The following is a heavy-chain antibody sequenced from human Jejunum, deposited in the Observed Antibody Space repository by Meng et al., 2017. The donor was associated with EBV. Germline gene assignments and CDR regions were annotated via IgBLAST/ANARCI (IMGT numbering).Heavy chain of an antibody. J-gene: IGHJ4*02. CDR1: GYTFTDYY. CDR2: VNPNSGVT. D-gene: IGHD5-18*01. Sequence: QGQLVQSGTEGKEPGASVKVSCKASGYTFTDYYLHWVRQAPGQGLEWMGRVNPNSGVTNYAEKFQGRVTMTRDTSISTSYMEVSRLTSDDTAVYYCARPISGYTYYFDYWGQGTLVTVSS. CDR3: ARPISGYTYYFDY. V-gene: IGHV1-2*06.